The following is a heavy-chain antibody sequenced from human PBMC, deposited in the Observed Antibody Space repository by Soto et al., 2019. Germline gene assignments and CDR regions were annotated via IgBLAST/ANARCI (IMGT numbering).Heavy chain of an antibody. V-gene: IGHV4-59*01. CDR2: AHAIGST. Sequence: QVQLQESGPGLVKPSETLSLTCTVSGGSLTDFYWSWIRQAPGEGLEWVGYAHAIGSTLYNSSLKSRVSISVDTSKNQFSLRLSSVTAADTAVYYCARATAMYNSSSGCLDYWGQGTLVTVSS. D-gene: IGHD6-6*01. J-gene: IGHJ4*02. CDR1: GGSLTDFY. CDR3: ARATAMYNSSSGCLDY.